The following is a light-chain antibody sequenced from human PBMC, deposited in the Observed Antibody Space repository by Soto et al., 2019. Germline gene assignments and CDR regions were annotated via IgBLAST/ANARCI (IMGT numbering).Light chain of an antibody. CDR3: QQFNNYIT. Sequence: EIVLTQSPGTLSLSPGERATLSCRTGQSVNNNYLAWYQQKPGQAPRLLIYGASSRAAGIPPRFSGSGSGTEFTLTISSLQPEDFATYYCQQFNNYITFGQGTRLEIK. CDR1: QSVNNNY. V-gene: IGKV3-20*01. CDR2: GAS. J-gene: IGKJ5*01.